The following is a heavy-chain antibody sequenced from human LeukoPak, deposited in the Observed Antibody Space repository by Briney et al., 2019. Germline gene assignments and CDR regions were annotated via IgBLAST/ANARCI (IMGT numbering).Heavy chain of an antibody. CDR3: ARGIAAAGTDY. CDR2: IYYSGST. Sequence: SETLSLTCTVSGSSISSSSHYWGWIRQPPGKGLEWIGSIYYSGSTFYNPSLKTRVTMPVDTSKNQFSLKLSSVTAADTAVYYCARGIAAAGTDYWGQGTLVTVSS. D-gene: IGHD6-13*01. CDR1: GSSISSSSHY. V-gene: IGHV4-39*07. J-gene: IGHJ4*02.